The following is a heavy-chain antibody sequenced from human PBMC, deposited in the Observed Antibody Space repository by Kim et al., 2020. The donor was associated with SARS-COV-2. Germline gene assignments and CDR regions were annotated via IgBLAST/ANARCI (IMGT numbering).Heavy chain of an antibody. V-gene: IGHV4-59*10. CDR2: T. Sequence: TNYNPPLKSRVTMSVDTSKNQFSLKLSSVTAADTAVFYCARLGRSGYFDYWGQGTLVTVSS. D-gene: IGHD1-26*01. J-gene: IGHJ4*02. CDR3: ARLGRSGYFDY.